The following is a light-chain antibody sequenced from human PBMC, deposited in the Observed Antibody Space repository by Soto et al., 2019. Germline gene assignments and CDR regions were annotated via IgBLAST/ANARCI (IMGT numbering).Light chain of an antibody. CDR2: DND. J-gene: IGLJ2*01. CDR3: ATLDRSLSVGV. V-gene: IGLV1-51*01. CDR1: SSNIGNNY. Sequence: QSVLTQPPSVSAAPGQKVTISCAGSSSNIGNNYVFWYQQLPGTAPKLLIYDNDKRPSGIPDRFSCSKSGTSATLAITVLQTRPEADYYCATLDRSLSVGVFGGGTKVTVL.